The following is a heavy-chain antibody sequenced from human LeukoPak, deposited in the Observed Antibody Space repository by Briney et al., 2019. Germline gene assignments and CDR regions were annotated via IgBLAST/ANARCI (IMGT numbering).Heavy chain of an antibody. CDR1: DGSISSSSYY. D-gene: IGHD5-24*01. V-gene: IGHV4-39*01. CDR2: IYYSGST. CDR3: ARLGDGYNYGYYYYYGMDV. J-gene: IGHJ6*02. Sequence: SETLSLTCTVSDGSISSSSYYWGWIRQPPGKGLEWIGSIYYSGSTYYNPSLKSRVTISVDTSKNQFSLKLSSVTAADTAVYYCARLGDGYNYGYYYYYGMDVWGQGTTVTVSS.